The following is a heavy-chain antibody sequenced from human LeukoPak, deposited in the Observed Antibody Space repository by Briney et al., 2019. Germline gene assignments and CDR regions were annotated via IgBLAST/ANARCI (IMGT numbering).Heavy chain of an antibody. J-gene: IGHJ4*02. CDR3: ARGISSWFTYFDY. D-gene: IGHD6-13*01. V-gene: IGHV4-34*01. CDR2: INHSGST. Sequence: SETLSLTCAVYGGSFSGYYWSWLRQPPGKGLECIGEINHSGSTNHNPSLKSRVTISVDTSKNQFSLKLSSVTAADTAVYYCARGISSWFTYFDYWGQGTLVTVSS. CDR1: GGSFSGYY.